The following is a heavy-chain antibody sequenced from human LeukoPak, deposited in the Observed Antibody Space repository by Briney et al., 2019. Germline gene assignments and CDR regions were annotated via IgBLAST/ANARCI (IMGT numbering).Heavy chain of an antibody. CDR3: ASITGTTSPPYYYYMDV. J-gene: IGHJ6*03. CDR2: IYYSGST. CDR1: GGSISSSSYY. Sequence: PLETLSLTCTASGGSISSSSYYWGWIRQPAGKGLEGIGRIYYSGSTYYNPSLKSRVTISVDTSKNQFSLKLSSVTAADTAVYYCASITGTTSPPYYYYMDVWGKGTTVTVSS. V-gene: IGHV4-39*01. D-gene: IGHD1-7*01.